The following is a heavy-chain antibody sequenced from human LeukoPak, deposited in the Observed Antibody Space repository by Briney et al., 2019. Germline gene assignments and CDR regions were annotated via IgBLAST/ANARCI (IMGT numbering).Heavy chain of an antibody. Sequence: SETLSLTCTVSGYSISSGYYWGWIRQPPGKGLEWIGSIYHSGSTYYNPSLKSRVTISVDTSKNQFSLKLSSVTAADTAVYYCARDYGENDYWGQGTLVTVSS. J-gene: IGHJ4*02. CDR2: IYHSGST. V-gene: IGHV4-38-2*02. CDR3: ARDYGENDY. D-gene: IGHD4-17*01. CDR1: GYSISSGYY.